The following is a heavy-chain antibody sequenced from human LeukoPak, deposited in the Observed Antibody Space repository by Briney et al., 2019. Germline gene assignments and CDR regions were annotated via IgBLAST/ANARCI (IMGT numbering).Heavy chain of an antibody. Sequence: ASVKVSCKASGYTFTSYDISWVRQATGQGLEWMGWMNPNSGNTGYAQKFQGRVTMTRNTSISTAYMELSSLRSEDTAVYYCARGFGYSSSWYHYYYYYGMDVWGQGTTVTVSS. CDR2: MNPNSGNT. D-gene: IGHD6-13*01. J-gene: IGHJ6*02. CDR1: GYTFTSYD. V-gene: IGHV1-8*01. CDR3: ARGFGYSSSWYHYYYYYGMDV.